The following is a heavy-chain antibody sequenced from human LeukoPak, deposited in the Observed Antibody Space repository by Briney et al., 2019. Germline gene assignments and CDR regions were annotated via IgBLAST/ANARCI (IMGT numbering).Heavy chain of an antibody. CDR3: ATEDGSGSYHGFDY. CDR2: IFYSGST. V-gene: IGHV4-59*12. J-gene: IGHJ4*02. Sequence: SETLFLTCTVSGGSIRSFYWSWIRQPPGKGLEWIGYIFYSGSTNYNPSLKSRVTISVDTSKNQFSLKLSSVTAADTAVYYCATEDGSGSYHGFDYWGQGTLVTVSS. D-gene: IGHD3-10*01. CDR1: GGSIRSFY.